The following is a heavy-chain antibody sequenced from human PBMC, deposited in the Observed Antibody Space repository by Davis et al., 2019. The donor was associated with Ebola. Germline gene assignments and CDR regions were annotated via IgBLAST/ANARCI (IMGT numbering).Heavy chain of an antibody. D-gene: IGHD2-2*01. Sequence: PSETLSLTCTVSGGSISSGGYYWSWIRQPPGKGLEWIGEINHSGSTNYNPSLKSRVTISVDTSKNQFSLKLSSVTAADTAVYYCARARIVVVPAAANWFDPWGQGTLVTVSS. CDR1: GGSISSGGYY. V-gene: IGHV4-61*08. J-gene: IGHJ5*02. CDR2: INHSGST. CDR3: ARARIVVVPAAANWFDP.